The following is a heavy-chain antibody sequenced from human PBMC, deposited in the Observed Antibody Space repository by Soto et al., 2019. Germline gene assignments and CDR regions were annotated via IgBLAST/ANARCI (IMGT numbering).Heavy chain of an antibody. CDR3: ARDGAYGGGDTGLDAFAI. J-gene: IGHJ3*02. D-gene: IGHD2-21*01. Sequence: QVQLVQSGAEVEKPGASVKVSCTASGYTFTIYAMHWVRQAPGQRLEWMGWINAGNGNTKYSQKFEGRVTITRDTSASTADMELSSLRSEDTAVYYCARDGAYGGGDTGLDAFAIWSQGRMVTVSS. CDR1: GYTFTIYA. V-gene: IGHV1-3*01. CDR2: INAGNGNT.